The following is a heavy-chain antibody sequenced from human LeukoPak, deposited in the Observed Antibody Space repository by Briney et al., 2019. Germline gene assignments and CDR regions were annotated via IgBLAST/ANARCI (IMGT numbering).Heavy chain of an antibody. D-gene: IGHD5/OR15-5a*01. V-gene: IGHV3-33*01. CDR3: ARDRSTTHFDY. CDR2: IWYDGSNT. CDR1: GFIFSSYG. Sequence: GRSLRLSCAASGFIFSSYGMHWVRQAPGKGLEWVAMIWYDGSNTYYADSVKGRFTISRDNSKNTLFLQMDSLRAEDTAVYYCARDRSTTHFDYWGQGTLVTVSS. J-gene: IGHJ4*02.